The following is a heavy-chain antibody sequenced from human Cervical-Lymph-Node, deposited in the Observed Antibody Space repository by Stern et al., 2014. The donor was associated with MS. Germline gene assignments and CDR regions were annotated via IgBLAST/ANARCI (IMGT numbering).Heavy chain of an antibody. CDR2: FYHGGST. Sequence: QLQLQESGPGLAKPSGTLSLTCAVSGGSISSSYWRCLVRLPPRKGLEWVGVFYHGGSTNATPSLKSRVTISVDKSKNLFSLKLSSVTAADTAVYYCARETGHYYGSGSYYDYWGQGILVTVSS. V-gene: IGHV4-4*02. CDR3: ARETGHYYGSGSYYDY. D-gene: IGHD3-10*01. J-gene: IGHJ4*02. CDR1: GGSISSSYW.